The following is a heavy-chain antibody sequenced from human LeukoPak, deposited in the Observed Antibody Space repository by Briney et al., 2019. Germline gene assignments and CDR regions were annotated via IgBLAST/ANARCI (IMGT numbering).Heavy chain of an antibody. J-gene: IGHJ3*02. CDR1: GYTFTGYY. CDR3: AREYCSSTSCYSAFDI. CDR2: INPNSGGT. Sequence: ASVKVSCKASGYTFTGYYVHWVRQAPGQGLEWMGWINPNSGGTNYAQKFQGRVTMTRDTSISTAYMELSRLRSDDTAVYYCAREYCSSTSCYSAFDIWGQGTMVTVSS. D-gene: IGHD2-2*01. V-gene: IGHV1-2*02.